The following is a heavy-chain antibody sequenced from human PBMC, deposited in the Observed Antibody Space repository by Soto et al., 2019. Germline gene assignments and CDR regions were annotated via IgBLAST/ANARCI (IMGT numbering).Heavy chain of an antibody. CDR1: GFTFSSYG. V-gene: IGHV3-33*01. J-gene: IGHJ6*02. CDR3: AREGPSRLCKRGYGMDV. D-gene: IGHD2-21*01. Sequence: QVQLVESGGGVVQPGRSLRLSCAASGFTFSSYGMHWVRQAPGKGLEWVAVIWYDGSNKYYADSVKGRFTISRDNSKNTLYLQMNSLRAEDTAVYYCAREGPSRLCKRGYGMDVWGQGTTVTVSS. CDR2: IWYDGSNK.